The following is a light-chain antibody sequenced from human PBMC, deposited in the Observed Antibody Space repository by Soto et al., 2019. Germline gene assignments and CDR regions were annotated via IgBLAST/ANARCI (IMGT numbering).Light chain of an antibody. J-gene: IGKJ5*01. CDR1: QNVNNY. V-gene: IGKV3-11*01. CDR2: DAS. CDR3: QQRQYWPPIT. Sequence: EIVLTQSPTSLCLSPRQRATLFCRDSQNVNNYLAWYQQKPGQAPRLLIYDASNRATGIPARFSGSGSGTDFTLTISSLEPEDFAIYYCQQRQYWPPITFGQGTRPEI.